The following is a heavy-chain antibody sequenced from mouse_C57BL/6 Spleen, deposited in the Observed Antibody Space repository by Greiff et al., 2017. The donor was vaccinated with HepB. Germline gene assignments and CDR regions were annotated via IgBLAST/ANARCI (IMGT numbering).Heavy chain of an antibody. Sequence: EVQLQQSVAELVRPGASVKLSCTASGFNIKNTYMHWVKQRPEQGLEWIGRIDPANGNTKYAPKFQGKATITADTSSNTAYLQLSSLTSEDNAIYYCSGDEYDGRGYFDYWGQGTTLTVSS. V-gene: IGHV14-3*01. CDR2: IDPANGNT. CDR1: GFNIKNTY. J-gene: IGHJ2*01. D-gene: IGHD2-4*01. CDR3: SGDEYDGRGYFDY.